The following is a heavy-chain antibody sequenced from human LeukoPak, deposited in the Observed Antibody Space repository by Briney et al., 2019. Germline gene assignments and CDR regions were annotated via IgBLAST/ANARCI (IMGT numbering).Heavy chain of an antibody. CDR1: GFTFSSYA. J-gene: IGHJ6*02. D-gene: IGHD3-16*01. Sequence: GRSLRLSCAASGFTFSSYAMHWVRQAPGKGLEWVAVISYDGSNKYYAGSVKGRFTISRDNSKNTLYLQMNSLRAEDTAVYYCARDWVLLDYYYYYGMDVWGQGTTVTVSS. CDR2: ISYDGSNK. V-gene: IGHV3-30*04. CDR3: ARDWVLLDYYYYYGMDV.